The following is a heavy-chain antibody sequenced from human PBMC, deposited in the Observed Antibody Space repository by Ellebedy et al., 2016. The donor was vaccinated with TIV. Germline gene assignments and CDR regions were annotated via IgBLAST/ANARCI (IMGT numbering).Heavy chain of an antibody. CDR1: GYSISSGYY. Sequence: MPGGSLRLSCTVSGYSISSGYYWGWIRQPPGKGLEWIGSISHRGSTDYNPSLKSRVTISVDTSKNQFPLKLSSVTAADTAVYSCARDHGAVAFDIWGQGTMVTVSS. CDR3: ARDHGAVAFDI. CDR2: ISHRGST. V-gene: IGHV4-38-2*02. J-gene: IGHJ3*02.